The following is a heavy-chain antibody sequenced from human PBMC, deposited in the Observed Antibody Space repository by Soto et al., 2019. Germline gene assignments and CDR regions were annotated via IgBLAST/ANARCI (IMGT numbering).Heavy chain of an antibody. CDR1: GGSIISYY. CDR2: IYYSGST. CDR3: ARGDFWSGYYYYYGMDV. V-gene: IGHV4-59*01. J-gene: IGHJ6*02. Sequence: SETLSLTCTVSGGSIISYYWSWILQPPWKGLEWIGYIYYSGSTNYNPSLKSRVTISVDTSKNQFSLKLSSVTAADTAVYYCARGDFWSGYYYYYGMDVWGQGTTVTVSS. D-gene: IGHD3-3*01.